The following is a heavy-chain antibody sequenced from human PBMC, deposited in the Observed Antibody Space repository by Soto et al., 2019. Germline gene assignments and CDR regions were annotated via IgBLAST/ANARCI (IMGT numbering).Heavy chain of an antibody. Sequence: SVKVSCKASGYTFTGYYMHWVRQAPGQGHEWMGWINPNSGGTNYAQKFQGRVTMTRDTSISRAYMELSRLRSDDTAVYYCARDRVAVAGTVYYYYHGMDVWGQGTTVTVSS. J-gene: IGHJ6*02. CDR2: INPNSGGT. CDR3: ARDRVAVAGTVYYYYHGMDV. V-gene: IGHV1-2*02. D-gene: IGHD6-19*01. CDR1: GYTFTGYY.